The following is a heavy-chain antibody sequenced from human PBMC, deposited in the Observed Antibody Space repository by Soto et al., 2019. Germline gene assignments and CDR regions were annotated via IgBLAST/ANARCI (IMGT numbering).Heavy chain of an antibody. CDR2: IIPIFGTA. V-gene: IGHV1-69*01. CDR3: ARDRGYYDSSGYYSTDY. CDR1: GGTFSSYA. J-gene: IGHJ4*02. Sequence: QVQLVQSGAEVKKPGSSVKVSCKASGGTFSSYAISWVRQAPGQGLEWMGGIIPIFGTANYAQKFPGRVTITADESTSTAYMELSSLRSEDTAVYYCARDRGYYDSSGYYSTDYWGQGTLVTVSS. D-gene: IGHD3-22*01.